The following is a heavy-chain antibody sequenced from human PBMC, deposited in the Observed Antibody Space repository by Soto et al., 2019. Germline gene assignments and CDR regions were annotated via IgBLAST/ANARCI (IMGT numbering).Heavy chain of an antibody. CDR2: VSPPFRTS. J-gene: IGHJ6*02. CDR1: GVSFNNNG. CDR3: ARVLYYGSGSYSPYGMDV. V-gene: IGHV1-69*01. Sequence: QVQLVQSGAEVKKPGSSVKVSCKTSGVSFNNNGIGWVRQAPGHGLEWMGGVSPPFRTSNYARKFQGRISITAKAYTGTVNMELSSLTSEDTAQYYCARVLYYGSGSYSPYGMDVWGQGTTVTVSS. D-gene: IGHD3-10*01.